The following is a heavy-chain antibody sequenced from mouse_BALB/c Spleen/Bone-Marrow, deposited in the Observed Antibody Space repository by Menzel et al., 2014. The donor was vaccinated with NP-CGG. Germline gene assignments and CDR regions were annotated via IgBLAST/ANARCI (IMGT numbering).Heavy chain of an antibody. J-gene: IGHJ2*01. D-gene: IGHD1-2*01. CDR3: ARDIGRLLFDY. CDR1: GFTFTDYY. Sequence: EVHLVESGGGLVQPGGSLRLSCAPSGFTFTDYYMSWVRQPPGKALEWLGFIRNKANGYTTEYSASVKGRFTISRDNSQSILYLQMNTLRAEDSATYYCARDIGRLLFDYWGQGTTLTVSS. V-gene: IGHV7-3*02. CDR2: IRNKANGYTT.